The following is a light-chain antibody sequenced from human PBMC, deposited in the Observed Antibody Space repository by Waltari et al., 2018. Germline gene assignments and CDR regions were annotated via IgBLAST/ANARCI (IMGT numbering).Light chain of an antibody. CDR3: QQYDISPLT. V-gene: IGKV3-20*01. CDR1: QTVRTTY. CDR2: GSP. Sequence: EIVLTQSPGTLSLSPGERATLSCRASQTVRTTYLDWYQQKHGQAPTPRIYGSPSSATGIPDSFSGSGSGTDFSLTISSLEPEDFAVYYCQQYDISPLTFGGGTKVEIK. J-gene: IGKJ4*01.